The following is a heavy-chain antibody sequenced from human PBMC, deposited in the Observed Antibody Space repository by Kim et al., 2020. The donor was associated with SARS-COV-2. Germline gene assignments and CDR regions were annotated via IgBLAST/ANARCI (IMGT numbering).Heavy chain of an antibody. D-gene: IGHD5-12*01. J-gene: IGHJ4*02. V-gene: IGHV3-23*01. Sequence: DSVKGRFTISRDNSKNTLYLQMNSLRAEDTAVYYCAKNLRGYSGYDSFDYWGQGTLVTVSS. CDR3: AKNLRGYSGYDSFDY.